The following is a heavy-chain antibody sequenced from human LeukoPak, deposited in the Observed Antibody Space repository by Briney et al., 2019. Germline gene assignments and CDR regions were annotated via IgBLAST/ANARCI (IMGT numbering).Heavy chain of an antibody. D-gene: IGHD3-10*01. Sequence: SETLSLTCAVYGGSFSGYYWSWIRQPPGKGLEWIGEINHSGSTNYNPSLKSRVTISVDTSKNQFSLKLSSATAADTAVYYCARGTGILWFWGQGTLVTVSS. CDR1: GGSFSGYY. CDR3: ARGTGILWF. V-gene: IGHV4-34*01. J-gene: IGHJ4*02. CDR2: INHSGST.